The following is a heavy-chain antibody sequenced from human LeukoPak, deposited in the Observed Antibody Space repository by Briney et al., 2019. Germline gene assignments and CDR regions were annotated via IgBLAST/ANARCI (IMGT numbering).Heavy chain of an antibody. CDR2: IYPGDSDT. CDR1: GYSFISYW. D-gene: IGHD3-22*01. V-gene: IGHV5-51*01. Sequence: GESLKISCKGSGYSFISYWIGWVRQMPGKGLEWMGIIYPGDSDTRYSPSFQGQVTISADKSISTAYLQWSSLKASDTAMYYCARLNDYDSSGYYYGDYWGQGTLVTVSS. CDR3: ARLNDYDSSGYYYGDY. J-gene: IGHJ4*02.